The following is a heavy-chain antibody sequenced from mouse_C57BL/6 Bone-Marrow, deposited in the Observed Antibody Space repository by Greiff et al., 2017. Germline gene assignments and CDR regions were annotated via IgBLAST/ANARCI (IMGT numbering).Heavy chain of an antibody. CDR1: GFTFSDYY. CDR2: ISNGGGST. CDR3: ARHTGSSSFAY. D-gene: IGHD1-1*01. V-gene: IGHV5-12*01. J-gene: IGHJ3*01. Sequence: EVHLVESGGGLVQPGGSLKLSCAASGFTFSDYYMYWVRQTPEKRLEWVAYISNGGGSTYYPDTVKGRFTISRDNAKNTLYLQMSRLKSEDTAMYYCARHTGSSSFAYWGQGTLVTVSA.